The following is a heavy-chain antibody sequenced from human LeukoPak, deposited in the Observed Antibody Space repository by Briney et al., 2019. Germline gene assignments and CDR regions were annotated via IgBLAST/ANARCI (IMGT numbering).Heavy chain of an antibody. V-gene: IGHV3-21*01. J-gene: IGHJ6*02. D-gene: IGHD3-9*01. Sequence: GGSLRLSCAASGFTFSSYSMNWVRQAPGERLEWVSSISSSSSYIYYADSVKGRFTISRDNAKNSLYLQMNSLRAEDTAVYYCARDYDILTGYYYYGMDVWGQGTTVTVSS. CDR3: ARDYDILTGYYYYGMDV. CDR1: GFTFSSYS. CDR2: ISSSSSYI.